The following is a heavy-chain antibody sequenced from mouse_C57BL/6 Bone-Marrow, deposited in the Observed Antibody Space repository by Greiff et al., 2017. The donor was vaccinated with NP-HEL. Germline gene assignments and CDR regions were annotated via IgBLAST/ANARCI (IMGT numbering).Heavy chain of an antibody. V-gene: IGHV1-69*01. CDR3: AREFYYGSSYNYAMDY. CDR1: GYTFTSYW. D-gene: IGHD1-1*01. CDR2: IDPSDSYT. J-gene: IGHJ4*01. Sequence: QVQLPPPFSSLVMPGASVKLSCKASGYTFTSYWMHWVKQRPGQGLEWIGEIDPSDSYTNYNQKFKGKSTLTVDKSSSTAYMQLSSLTSEDSAVYYCAREFYYGSSYNYAMDYWGQGTSVTVSS.